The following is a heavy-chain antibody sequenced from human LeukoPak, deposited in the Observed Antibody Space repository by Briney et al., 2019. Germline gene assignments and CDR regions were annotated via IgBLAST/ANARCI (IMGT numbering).Heavy chain of an antibody. J-gene: IGHJ6*03. CDR1: GFTFSSHW. D-gene: IGHD4-17*01. CDR2: INQDGSEK. CDR3: AKGAYGETTGYYYYYYMDV. Sequence: WGSLRLSCAASGFTFSSHWMNWVRQAPGKGLEWVASINQDGSEKYYVDSVKGRFTISRDNAKNSLYLQMNSLRAEDSAVYYCAKGAYGETTGYYYYYYMDVWGKGTTVTISS. V-gene: IGHV3-7*01.